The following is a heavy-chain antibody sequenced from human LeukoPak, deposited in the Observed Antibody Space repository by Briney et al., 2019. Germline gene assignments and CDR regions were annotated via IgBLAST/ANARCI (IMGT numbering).Heavy chain of an antibody. Sequence: ASVKVSCKASGYTFTGYYMHWVRQAPGQGLEWMGWINPNSGGTNSAQKFQGRVTMTRDTSISTAYMELSSLRSEDTAVYYCARGRYYYDSSGDPDPYYFDYWGQGTLVTVSS. CDR3: ARGRYYYDSSGDPDPYYFDY. D-gene: IGHD3-22*01. V-gene: IGHV1-2*02. J-gene: IGHJ4*02. CDR1: GYTFTGYY. CDR2: INPNSGGT.